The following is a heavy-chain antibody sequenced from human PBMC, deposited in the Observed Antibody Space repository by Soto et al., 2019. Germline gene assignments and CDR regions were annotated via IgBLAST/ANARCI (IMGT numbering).Heavy chain of an antibody. V-gene: IGHV4-61*01. J-gene: IGHJ5*02. CDR1: GGSVSSGSYY. CDR2: IYYSGST. Sequence: SETLSLTCTVSGGSVSSGSYYWSWIRQPPGKGLEWIGYIYYSGSTNYNPSLKSRVTISVDTSKNQFSLKLSSVTAADTAVYYCARAIPDILTDNWFDPWGQGTLVTGSS. D-gene: IGHD3-9*01. CDR3: ARAIPDILTDNWFDP.